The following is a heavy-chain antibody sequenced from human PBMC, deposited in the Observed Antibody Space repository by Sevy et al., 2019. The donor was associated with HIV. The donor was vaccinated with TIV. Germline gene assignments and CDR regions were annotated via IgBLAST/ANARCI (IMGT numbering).Heavy chain of an antibody. V-gene: IGHV1-24*01. CDR3: VIGDTPRLTGSGTRLKDQSLNYFEF. Sequence: ASVKVSCNVPRYTLSEVSMHWVRQAPGKGLEWMGGFVPEDGEIVFAQKFQGRVTVAEDTLTDTAYLEVTNLRSEDTATYFCVIGDTPRLTGSGTRLKDQSLNYFEFWGQGTLDTVSS. J-gene: IGHJ4*02. CDR1: RYTLSEVS. D-gene: IGHD3-16*02. CDR2: FVPEDGEI.